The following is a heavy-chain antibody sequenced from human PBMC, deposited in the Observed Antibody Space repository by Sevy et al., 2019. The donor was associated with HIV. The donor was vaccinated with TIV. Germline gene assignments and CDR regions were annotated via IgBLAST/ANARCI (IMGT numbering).Heavy chain of an antibody. D-gene: IGHD6-19*01. V-gene: IGHV4-38-2*02. Sequence: SETLSLTCAVSGYSISSGYYWGWIRQPPGKGLEWIGSIYHSGSTYYNPSLKSRVTISVDTSKNQFALKLSSVTAADTAVYYCARDLGSGWPDYYYYYMDVWGKGTTVTVSS. CDR3: ARDLGSGWPDYYYYYMDV. J-gene: IGHJ6*03. CDR2: IYHSGST. CDR1: GYSISSGYY.